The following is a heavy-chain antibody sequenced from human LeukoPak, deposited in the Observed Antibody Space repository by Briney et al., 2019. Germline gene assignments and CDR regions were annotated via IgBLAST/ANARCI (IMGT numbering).Heavy chain of an antibody. Sequence: PSETLSLTCSVSGGSVSTYYWSWIRQPPGKGLEWIAYIYYSGSTNYNPSLTSRVTISVDTSKNQFSLKPTSVTAADTAVYYCARSMTTMTPWDLFYNGMDVWGQGTTVTVSS. CDR3: ARSMTTMTPWDLFYNGMDV. V-gene: IGHV4-59*02. D-gene: IGHD4-17*01. CDR2: IYYSGST. J-gene: IGHJ6*02. CDR1: GGSVSTYY.